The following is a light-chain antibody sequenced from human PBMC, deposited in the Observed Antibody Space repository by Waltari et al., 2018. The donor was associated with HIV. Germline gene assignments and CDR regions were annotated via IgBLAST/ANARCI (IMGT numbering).Light chain of an antibody. CDR2: AND. V-gene: IGLV1-40*01. Sequence: QSVLTQPPSVSGAPGQRVTISCTGSSSNIGAGYDVHWYQQLPGTAPKLVIYANDNRPSGVPDRFSGSKSGTSASLAITGFQAEDDADYYCAAWDDSLIGVIFGGGTKLTVL. J-gene: IGLJ2*01. CDR3: AAWDDSLIGVI. CDR1: SSNIGAGYD.